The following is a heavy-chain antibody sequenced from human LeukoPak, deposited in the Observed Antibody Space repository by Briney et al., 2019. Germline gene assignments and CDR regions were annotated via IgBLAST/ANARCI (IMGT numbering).Heavy chain of an antibody. V-gene: IGHV1-69*06. CDR1: GGTFSSYA. CDR2: IIPIFGTA. D-gene: IGHD1-26*01. Sequence: SVKVSCKASGGTFSSYAISWVRQAPGQGLEWMGGIIPIFGTANYAQKFQGRVTITADKSTSTAYMELSSLRSEDTAVYYCARGAVGATRYYYYYYMDVWGKGTTVTVSS. CDR3: ARGAVGATRYYYYYYMDV. J-gene: IGHJ6*03.